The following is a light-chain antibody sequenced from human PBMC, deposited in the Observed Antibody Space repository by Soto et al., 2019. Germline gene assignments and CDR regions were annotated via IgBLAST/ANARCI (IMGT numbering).Light chain of an antibody. J-gene: IGLJ1*01. Sequence: QSVLTQPPSPARSPWQAVTISCPGNNIDVGGYNYVSWYQQHPGRAPKLMIYEVSKRPSGVPDRFSGSKSGNTASLTVSGLQAEDEADYYCSSYAGTHIVFGIGTKVTVL. CDR1: NIDVGGYNY. V-gene: IGLV2-8*01. CDR3: SSYAGTHIV. CDR2: EVS.